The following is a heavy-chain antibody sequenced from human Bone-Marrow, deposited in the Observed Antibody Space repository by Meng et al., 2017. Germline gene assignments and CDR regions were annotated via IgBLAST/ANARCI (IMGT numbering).Heavy chain of an antibody. D-gene: IGHD6-13*01. CDR2: IKPQSGDT. J-gene: IGHJ4*01. Sequence: QVRVLEPGADGKHPGASVMLSFKSVGYPVHAYYIHRGRQAPGQGLEWMGHIKPQSGDTLYAQKFQGRVSMTRDTSISTAYVELSGLTSDDTAVYYCARDEDISAAGYLFGDYWGHGTPVTVSS. V-gene: IGHV1-2*06. CDR3: ARDEDISAAGYLFGDY. CDR1: GYPVHAYY.